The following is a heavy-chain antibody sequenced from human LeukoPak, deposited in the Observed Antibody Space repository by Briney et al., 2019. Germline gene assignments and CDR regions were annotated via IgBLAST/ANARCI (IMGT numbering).Heavy chain of an antibody. J-gene: IGHJ4*02. CDR1: GGSLRGYY. CDR2: INHSGST. Sequence: PSETLSLTCAVYGGSLRGYYWSWIRQPPGKGVEWIGEINHSGSTHYNPALKSRVTIPVDTSKNQFSLKLSSVTAADTAVYYCARASPSRYCSSTSCYGYSYGSHGSPLDYWGQGTLVTVSS. CDR3: ARASPSRYCSSTSCYGYSYGSHGSPLDY. V-gene: IGHV4-34*01. D-gene: IGHD2-2*01.